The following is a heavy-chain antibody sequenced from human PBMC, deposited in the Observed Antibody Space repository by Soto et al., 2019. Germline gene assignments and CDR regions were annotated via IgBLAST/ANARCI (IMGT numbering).Heavy chain of an antibody. V-gene: IGHV4-39*01. J-gene: IGHJ4*02. D-gene: IGHD2-21*02. CDR1: GESISSSSYY. CDR2: IYYSGRT. Sequence: SETLSLTCIVSGESISSSSYYWGWIRQPPGKGLEWIGSIYYSGRTYYNPSFKSRVTIPIDTSKNQFSLKLSSVTATDTAVYYCARQRTTVVTQAYFDHWGQGALVTVSS. CDR3: ARQRTTVVTQAYFDH.